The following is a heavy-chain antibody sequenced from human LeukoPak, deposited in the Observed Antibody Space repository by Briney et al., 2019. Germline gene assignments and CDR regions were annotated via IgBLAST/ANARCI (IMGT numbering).Heavy chain of an antibody. CDR3: ARDLGYCSSTSCPKVDAFDI. J-gene: IGHJ3*02. CDR1: GYTFTSYG. CDR2: ISAYNGNT. D-gene: IGHD2-2*01. V-gene: IGHV1-18*01. Sequence: ASVKVSCKASGYTFTSYGISWVRQAPGQGLEWMGWISAYNGNTNYAQKLQGRVTMTTDTSTSTAYMELRSLRSDDTAVHYCARDLGYCSSTSCPKVDAFDIWGQGTMVTVSS.